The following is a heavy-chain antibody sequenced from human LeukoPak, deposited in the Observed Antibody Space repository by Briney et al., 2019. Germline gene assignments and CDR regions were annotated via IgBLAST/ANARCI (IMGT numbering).Heavy chain of an antibody. V-gene: IGHV3-66*01. CDR2: VYSGGST. D-gene: IGHD2-8*01. CDR3: ARDPPAVLIDTYG. J-gene: IGHJ4*02. CDR1: GFIVTNNY. Sequence: GGSLRLSCTASGFIVTNNYINWVRQAPGKGLEWVSLVYSGGSTYYADSVKGRFTISRDNSKNMVYLQMNSLRAEDTAMYYCARDPPAVLIDTYGWGQGTLVTVP.